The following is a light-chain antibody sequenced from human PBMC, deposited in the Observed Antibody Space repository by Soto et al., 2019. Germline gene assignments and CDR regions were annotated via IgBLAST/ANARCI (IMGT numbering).Light chain of an antibody. Sequence: QSALAQPASVSGSPGQSVTISCTGTSSDVGAYNSVSWYQQHPDKAPQLMIYKGTQRPSGVSNRFSGSKSGNTASLTISGLQAEDEADYYCSSYTTGSLVVFGGGTKLTVL. CDR3: SSYTTGSLVV. V-gene: IGLV2-14*02. CDR1: SSDVGAYNS. CDR2: KGT. J-gene: IGLJ2*01.